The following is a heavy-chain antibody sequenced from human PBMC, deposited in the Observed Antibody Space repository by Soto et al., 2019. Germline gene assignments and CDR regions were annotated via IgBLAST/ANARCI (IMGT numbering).Heavy chain of an antibody. V-gene: IGHV4-34*01. D-gene: IGHD3-9*01. CDR1: GGSFSGCY. J-gene: IGHJ4*02. Sequence: PSETLSLPCAVYGGSFSGCYWSWIRQPPGKGLEWIGEINHSGSTNYNPSLKSRVTISVDTSKNQFSLKLSSVTAEDTDVYYSERGGVRYFEWRAPFDYWGQGTLDRVSS. CDR3: ERGGVRYFEWRAPFDY. CDR2: INHSGST.